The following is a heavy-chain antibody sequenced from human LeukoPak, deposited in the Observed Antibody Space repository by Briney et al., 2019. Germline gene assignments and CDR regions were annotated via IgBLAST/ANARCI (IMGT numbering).Heavy chain of an antibody. D-gene: IGHD5-18*01. J-gene: IGHJ4*02. CDR3: ARAGTAMDIGAWGY. CDR2: ISAYNGNT. CDR1: GYTFTSYG. V-gene: IGHV1-18*01. Sequence: GASVKVSCKASGYTFTSYGISWVRQAPGQGLEWMGWISAYNGNTNYAQKLQGRVTITADKSTSTAYMELSSLRSEDTAVYYCARAGTAMDIGAWGYWGQGTLVTVSS.